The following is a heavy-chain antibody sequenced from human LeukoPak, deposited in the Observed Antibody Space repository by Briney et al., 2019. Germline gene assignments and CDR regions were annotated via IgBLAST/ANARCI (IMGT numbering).Heavy chain of an antibody. CDR1: GFTFSSYS. V-gene: IGHV3-21*01. Sequence: GGSLRLSCAASGFTFSSYSMNWVRQAPGKGLEWVSSITSSSSYIYYADSVKGRFTISRDNARNSLFLQMNSLRAEDTAVYYCARGKVAVAATDDAFEIWGQGTIVTVSS. CDR3: ARGKVAVAATDDAFEI. J-gene: IGHJ3*02. D-gene: IGHD6-19*01. CDR2: ITSSSSYI.